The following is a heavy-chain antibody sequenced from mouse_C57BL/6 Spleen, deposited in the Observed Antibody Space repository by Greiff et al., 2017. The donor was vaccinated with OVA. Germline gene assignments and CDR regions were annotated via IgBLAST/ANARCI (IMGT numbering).Heavy chain of an antibody. CDR3: ARYTTVVAGGFDY. Sequence: VQLQQSGAELAKPGASVKLSCKASGYTFTSYWMHWVKQRPGQGLEWIGYINPSSGYTKYNQKFKDKATLTADKSSSTAYMQLSSLTYEDSAVYYCARYTTVVAGGFDYWGQGTTLTVSS. CDR2: INPSSGYT. D-gene: IGHD1-1*01. V-gene: IGHV1-7*01. CDR1: GYTFTSYW. J-gene: IGHJ2*01.